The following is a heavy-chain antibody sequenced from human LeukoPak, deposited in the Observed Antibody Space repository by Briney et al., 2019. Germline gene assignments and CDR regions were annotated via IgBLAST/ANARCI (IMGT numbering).Heavy chain of an antibody. CDR3: ARIPYHYYGSGSYSNYYYYYMDV. J-gene: IGHJ6*03. D-gene: IGHD3-10*01. CDR1: GYSFTSYW. Sequence: GESLKISCKGSGYSFTSYWIGWVRQMPGKGLDWMGIIYPGDSDTRYSPSFQGQVTISADKSISTAYLQWSSLKASDTAMYYCARIPYHYYGSGSYSNYYYYYMDVWGKGTTVTVSS. V-gene: IGHV5-51*01. CDR2: IYPGDSDT.